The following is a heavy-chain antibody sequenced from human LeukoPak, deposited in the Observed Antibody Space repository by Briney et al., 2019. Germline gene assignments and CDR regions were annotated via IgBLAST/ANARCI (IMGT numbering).Heavy chain of an antibody. CDR1: GGTFSSYA. V-gene: IGHV1-69*13. D-gene: IGHD1-7*01. CDR3: ARIGSITGTYYFDY. J-gene: IGHJ4*02. CDR2: IIPIFGTA. Sequence: EASVKVSCKASGGTFSSYAISWVRQAPGQGLEWMGGIIPIFGTANYAQKFQGRVTITADESTSTAYMELSSLRSEDTAVYYCARIGSITGTYYFDYWGQGTLVTVSS.